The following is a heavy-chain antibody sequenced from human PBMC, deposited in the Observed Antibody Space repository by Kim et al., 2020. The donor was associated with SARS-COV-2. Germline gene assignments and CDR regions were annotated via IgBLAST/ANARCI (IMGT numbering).Heavy chain of an antibody. Sequence: GGSLRLSCAASGFTFSSYAMSWVRQAPGKGLEWVSAISGSGGSTYYADSVKGRFTISRDNSKNTLYLQMNSLRAEDTAVYYCAKDVYSYDMGYYYGMDVWGQGTTVTVSS. CDR1: GFTFSSYA. V-gene: IGHV3-23*01. D-gene: IGHD5-18*01. CDR2: ISGSGGST. CDR3: AKDVYSYDMGYYYGMDV. J-gene: IGHJ6*02.